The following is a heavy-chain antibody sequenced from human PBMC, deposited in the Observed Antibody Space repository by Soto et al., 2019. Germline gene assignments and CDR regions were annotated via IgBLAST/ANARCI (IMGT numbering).Heavy chain of an antibody. Sequence: QVQLVQSGAEEKKPGASVKVSCKASGYTFTSYAMHWVRQAPGQRLEWMGWINAGNGNTKYSQKFQGRVTITRDTSASPAYMELSSLRSEDTAVYSCARAWVVVTAPDYWGQGTLVTVSS. CDR3: ARAWVVVTAPDY. D-gene: IGHD2-21*02. J-gene: IGHJ4*02. CDR1: GYTFTSYA. CDR2: INAGNGNT. V-gene: IGHV1-3*05.